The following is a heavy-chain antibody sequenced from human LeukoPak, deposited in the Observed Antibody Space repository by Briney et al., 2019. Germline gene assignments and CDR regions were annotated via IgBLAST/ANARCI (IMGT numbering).Heavy chain of an antibody. CDR1: GYTFTDYY. CDR2: INPNTGGT. D-gene: IGHD2-8*01. V-gene: IGHV1-2*02. Sequence: GASVKVSCKASGYTFTDYYIHWVRQAPGQGLECMGWINPNTGGTNYAQKFQGRVTITRDTAVSTAYMELSSLRSDDTAVYYCAKSFCTNGVCYTILGYWGQGTLVTVSS. J-gene: IGHJ4*02. CDR3: AKSFCTNGVCYTILGY.